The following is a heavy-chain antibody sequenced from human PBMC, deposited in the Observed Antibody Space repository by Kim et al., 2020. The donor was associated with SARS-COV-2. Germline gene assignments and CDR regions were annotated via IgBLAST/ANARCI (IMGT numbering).Heavy chain of an antibody. J-gene: IGHJ4*02. CDR1: GLTFNNAW. D-gene: IGHD3-22*01. CDR3: VVDKYLCDDSQFND. Sequence: GGSLRLSCIASGLTFNNAWMSWVRQAPGKGLEWVGRIKTKPEGGTTDYAAPVKGRFIVSRDDSKDILYLQMSNLKTEDTAVYYCVVDKYLCDDSQFNDWGQGALVTVSS. CDR2: IKTKPEGGTT. V-gene: IGHV3-15*01.